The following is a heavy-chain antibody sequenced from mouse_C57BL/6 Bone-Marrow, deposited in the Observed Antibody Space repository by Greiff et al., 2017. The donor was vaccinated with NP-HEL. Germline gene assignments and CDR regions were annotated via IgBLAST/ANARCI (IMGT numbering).Heavy chain of an antibody. J-gene: IGHJ3*01. CDR1: GFTFSSYA. Sequence: EVQLVESGGGLVKPGGSLKLSCAASGFTFSSYAMSWVRQTPEKRLEWVATISDGGSYTYYPDNVKGRFTISRDNAKNNLYLQMSHLKSEDTAMYYCARDPHGSSYGAYWGQGTLVTVSA. D-gene: IGHD1-1*01. V-gene: IGHV5-4*01. CDR2: ISDGGSYT. CDR3: ARDPHGSSYGAY.